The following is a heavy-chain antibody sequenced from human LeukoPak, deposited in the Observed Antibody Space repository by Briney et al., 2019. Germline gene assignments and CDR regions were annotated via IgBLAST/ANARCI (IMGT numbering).Heavy chain of an antibody. CDR2: ISVSGGTT. D-gene: IGHD4/OR15-4a*01. CDR1: GLTFSSYA. J-gene: IGHJ4*02. Sequence: GGSLRLSCAASGLTFSSYAMNWDRQAPGKGLEWVSGISVSGGTTYYANSVKGRFTISRDNSKNTLYLQMNSPRAEDTAVYYCAKDWGVQTTYSDYWGQGTLVTVSS. CDR3: AKDWGVQTTYSDY. V-gene: IGHV3-23*01.